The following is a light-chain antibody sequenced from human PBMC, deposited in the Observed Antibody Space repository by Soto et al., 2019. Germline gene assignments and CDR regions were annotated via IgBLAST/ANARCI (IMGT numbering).Light chain of an antibody. J-gene: IGKJ1*01. CDR3: QHYASFSGT. CDR1: QSVSSW. V-gene: IGKV1-5*03. Sequence: DIQMTDSPSTLSASLWYRVTITFLASQSVSSWVAWYHLKPGKAPKLLIYKASTLETGVPSRFSGSGSRTEITLTLSSLQPDDFATYYCQHYASFSGTFGQGTKVDIK. CDR2: KAS.